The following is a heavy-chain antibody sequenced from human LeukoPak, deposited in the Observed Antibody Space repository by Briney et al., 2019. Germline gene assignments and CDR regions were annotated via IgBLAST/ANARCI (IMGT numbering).Heavy chain of an antibody. Sequence: SETLSLTCTVSGVSISSTSYYWGWIRQPPGKGLEWIASIYYSGSTYYNPSLKSRVTISVDTSQNQFSLKLSSVTAADTAVYYCARGNYDYVWGGIDYWGQGTLVTVSS. D-gene: IGHD3-16*01. J-gene: IGHJ4*02. CDR3: ARGNYDYVWGGIDY. CDR2: IYYSGST. CDR1: GVSISSTSYY. V-gene: IGHV4-39*01.